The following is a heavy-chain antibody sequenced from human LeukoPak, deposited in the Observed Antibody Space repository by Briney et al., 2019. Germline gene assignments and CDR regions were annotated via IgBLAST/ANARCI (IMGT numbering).Heavy chain of an antibody. CDR3: ARGGYCSGGSCPRLHYYYGMDV. Sequence: GGSLRLSCAASGFTFSDYYMSWIRQAPGKGLEWVSYISSSGSTIYYADSVKGRFTISRDNSKNTLYLQMNSLRAEDTAVYYCARGGYCSGGSCPRLHYYYGMDVWGQGTTVTVSS. CDR2: ISSSGSTI. CDR1: GFTFSDYY. D-gene: IGHD2-15*01. J-gene: IGHJ6*02. V-gene: IGHV3-11*04.